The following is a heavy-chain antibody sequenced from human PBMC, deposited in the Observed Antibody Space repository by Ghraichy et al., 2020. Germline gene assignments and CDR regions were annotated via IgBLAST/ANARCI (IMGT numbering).Heavy chain of an antibody. D-gene: IGHD6-6*01. CDR2: IYPGDSDT. V-gene: IGHV5-51*01. CDR3: TRRAPEAPNAFDI. CDR1: GFTFSTYW. Sequence: GESLNISCKGSGFTFSTYWIGWLRQLPGKGLEWMGIIYPGDSDTRYSPSFHGQVTISADKSISTAFLQWSSLKASDTAIYFCTRRAPEAPNAFDIWGRGTVVTVSS. J-gene: IGHJ3*02.